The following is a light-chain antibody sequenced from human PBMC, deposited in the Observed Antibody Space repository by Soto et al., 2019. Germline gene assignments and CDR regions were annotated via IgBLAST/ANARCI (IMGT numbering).Light chain of an antibody. CDR1: QNINYW. Sequence: DIQLTQSPSTLSASVGDRVTITCRASQNINYWLAWYQQKPGKAPKLLIYQASRLESGVPSRFRGSGSGTDFTLTISSLQPDDFATYYCQQYTHYPWTFGRGTEVEIK. J-gene: IGKJ1*01. CDR3: QQYTHYPWT. CDR2: QAS. V-gene: IGKV1-5*03.